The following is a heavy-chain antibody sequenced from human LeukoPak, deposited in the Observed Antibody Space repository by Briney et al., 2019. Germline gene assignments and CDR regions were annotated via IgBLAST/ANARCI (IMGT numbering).Heavy chain of an antibody. CDR3: ARASLYDNSAYYLDY. CDR1: GFTFSNYK. D-gene: IGHD3-22*01. J-gene: IGHJ4*02. V-gene: IGHV3-48*01. Sequence: GGSLRLSCVVSGFTFSNYKMNWVRQAPGKGLEWVSYISSSSNTIYYADSVKGRFTISRDNAKNSLYLQMNSLRAEDTALYYCARASLYDNSAYYLDYWGQGTLVTVSS. CDR2: ISSSSNTI.